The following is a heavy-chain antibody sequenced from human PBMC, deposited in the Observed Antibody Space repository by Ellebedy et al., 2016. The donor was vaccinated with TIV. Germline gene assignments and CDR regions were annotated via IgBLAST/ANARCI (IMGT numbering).Heavy chain of an antibody. CDR2: IDWDADK. V-gene: IGHV2-70*17. Sequence: SGPTLVKPTQTLTLTCTFSGFSLRTGRLSVSWIRQPPGKALEWLARIDWDADKFYSTSLRTRLTISKDSSENRVVLTMTNMDPEDTATYYCARISGGWGFDYWGQGALVTVSS. D-gene: IGHD2-15*01. CDR1: GFSLRTGRLS. J-gene: IGHJ4*02. CDR3: ARISGGWGFDY.